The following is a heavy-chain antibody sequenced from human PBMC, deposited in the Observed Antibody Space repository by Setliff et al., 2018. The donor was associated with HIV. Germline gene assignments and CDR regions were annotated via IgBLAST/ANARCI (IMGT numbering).Heavy chain of an antibody. CDR3: ARLQFLEGYFLDV. V-gene: IGHV5-51*01. CDR1: GYSFPNYW. Sequence: PGESLKISCKGSGYSFPNYWIGWVRQTPGKGLEWVGVIFPDDSDTRYSPSFQGHVTISADKSISTAYLQWSSVKASDTAMYYCARLQFLEGYFLDVWGTGTTVTVSS. D-gene: IGHD3-3*01. J-gene: IGHJ6*03. CDR2: IFPDDSDT.